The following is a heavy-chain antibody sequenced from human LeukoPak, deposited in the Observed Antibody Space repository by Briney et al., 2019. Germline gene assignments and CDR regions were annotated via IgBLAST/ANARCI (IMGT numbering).Heavy chain of an antibody. V-gene: IGHV3-23*01. D-gene: IGHD5-12*01. CDR1: GFTFSSYA. CDR3: AKDRGWLRLKFDY. J-gene: IGHJ4*02. Sequence: GGSLRLSCAASGFTFSSYAMSWVRQAPGKGLEWVSAISGSGGTTYFADSVKGRFTISRDNSKNTVYLQMNSLRAEDTAVYYCAKDRGWLRLKFDYWGQGTLVTVSS. CDR2: ISGSGGTT.